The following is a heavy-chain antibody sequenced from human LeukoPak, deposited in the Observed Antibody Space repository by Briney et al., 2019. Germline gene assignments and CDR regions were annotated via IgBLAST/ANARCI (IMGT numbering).Heavy chain of an antibody. Sequence: GSLRLSCAASGFTFSNYDMHWVRQAPGKGLEWVALISYDGSDKYYADSVKGRFTISRDNSKNTLYLQMNSLGAEDTAVYYCARHIPRGNNYFDCWGQGTLVTVSS. CDR1: GFTFSNYD. V-gene: IGHV3-30*03. D-gene: IGHD1/OR15-1a*01. J-gene: IGHJ4*02. CDR2: ISYDGSDK. CDR3: ARHIPRGNNYFDC.